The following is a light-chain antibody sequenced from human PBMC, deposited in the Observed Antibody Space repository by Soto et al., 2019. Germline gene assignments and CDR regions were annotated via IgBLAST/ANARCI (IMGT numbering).Light chain of an antibody. CDR1: SSNIGTNA. Sequence: QSVLTQPPSASGTPGQRVTISCSGGSSNIGTNAVNWYQQLPGTAPKLLIYNNNQRPSGVPDRFSGSKSGTSASLAISGLQSEYEADYYCAAWNDSLNVYVFVTGTKVTVL. CDR2: NNN. CDR3: AAWNDSLNVYV. V-gene: IGLV1-44*01. J-gene: IGLJ1*01.